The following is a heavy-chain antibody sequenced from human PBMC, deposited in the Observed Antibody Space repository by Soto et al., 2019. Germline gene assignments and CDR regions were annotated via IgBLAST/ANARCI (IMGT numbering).Heavy chain of an antibody. D-gene: IGHD5-12*01. Sequence: PSETLSLTCAVNGGSFTGYYWSWVRQPPGKGLEWIGEVKDGGVTNYSPSLRSRVTISSDAPKKQFSLKVTSVTAADTAVYYCTRGQEGVVATHWDQGTLVTVSS. CDR2: VKDGGVT. J-gene: IGHJ4*02. CDR1: GGSFTGYY. CDR3: TRGQEGVVATH. V-gene: IGHV4-34*01.